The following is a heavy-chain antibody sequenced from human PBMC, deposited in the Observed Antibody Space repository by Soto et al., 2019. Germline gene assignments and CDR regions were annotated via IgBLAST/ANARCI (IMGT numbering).Heavy chain of an antibody. J-gene: IGHJ4*02. CDR1: GYTFTSYG. CDR3: ARVRLTMIVVPFGVL. V-gene: IGHV1-18*04. Sequence: QVQLVQSGAEVKKPGASVKVSCKASGYTFTSYGIAWVRQAPGQGLEWMGWINTYDGNTNYAQEFQGRVTMTTDTSTRTAYMELRSLRSDDTAVYYCARVRLTMIVVPFGVLWGQGTLVTVSS. CDR2: INTYDGNT. D-gene: IGHD3-22*01.